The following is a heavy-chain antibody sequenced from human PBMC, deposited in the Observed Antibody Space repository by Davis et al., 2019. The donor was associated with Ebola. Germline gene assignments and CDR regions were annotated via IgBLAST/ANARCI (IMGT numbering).Heavy chain of an antibody. V-gene: IGHV1-18*04. D-gene: IGHD6-19*01. CDR3: ARDGEQWLPHYYGMDV. J-gene: IGHJ6*02. CDR1: GYTFTSYG. Sequence: ASVKVSCKASGYTFTSYGISWVRQAPGQGLEWMGWINPYSGNTNYAQKLQGRVTMTTDTSTSTAYMDLRILTSGDTAVYYCARDGEQWLPHYYGMDVWGQGTTVTVSS. CDR2: INPYSGNT.